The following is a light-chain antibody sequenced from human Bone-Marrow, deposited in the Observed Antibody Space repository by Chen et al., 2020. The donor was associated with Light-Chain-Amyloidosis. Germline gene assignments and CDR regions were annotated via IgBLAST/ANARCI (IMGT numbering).Light chain of an antibody. CDR1: SRDIGTFNY. CDR3: SSYTSTTTDVI. Sequence: QSALTQPDSVCGSPWQSFTISCTGISRDIGTFNYVSWYQQHTGKAPQLIIFEVSNPPAGVSDRCSGAKSGNTASLTISGLQPGDEADFYCSSYTSTTTDVIFGGGTKLTVL. J-gene: IGLJ2*01. CDR2: EVS. V-gene: IGLV2-14*01.